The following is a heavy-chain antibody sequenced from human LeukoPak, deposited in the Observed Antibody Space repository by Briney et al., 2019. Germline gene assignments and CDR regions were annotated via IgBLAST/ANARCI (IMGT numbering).Heavy chain of an antibody. CDR2: INPNSCGT. V-gene: IGHV1-2*02. CDR3: ASCSSSSSEAFDI. CDR1: VYTFTGYY. Sequence: SSVKVSCKASVYTFTGYYMHWVRQAPGQGREGMGWINPNSCGTNYPQKFQSRVTMTSDTSISTAYMELRRLRSDDTAVYYRASCSSSSSEAFDIWGQGTMVTVSS. J-gene: IGHJ3*02. D-gene: IGHD6-6*01.